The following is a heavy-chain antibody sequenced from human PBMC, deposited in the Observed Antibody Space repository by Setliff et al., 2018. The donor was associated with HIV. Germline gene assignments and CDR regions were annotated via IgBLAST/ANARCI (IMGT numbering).Heavy chain of an antibody. D-gene: IGHD3-10*01. CDR1: GFRFSDHF. V-gene: IGHV4-4*08. Sequence: PGGSLRLSCAASGFRFSDHFASWFRQAPGKGLEWIGHIHTSGSTKYNPSLKSRVTISADTSKNQFSLNLSSVTAAGTAVYYCARVGYHGSGRYSSDYWGQGTLVTVSS. CDR3: ARVGYHGSGRYSSDY. CDR2: IHTSGST. J-gene: IGHJ4*02.